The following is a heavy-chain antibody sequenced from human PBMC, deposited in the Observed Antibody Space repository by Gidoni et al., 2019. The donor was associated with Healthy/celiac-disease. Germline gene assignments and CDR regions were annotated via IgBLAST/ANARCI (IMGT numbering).Heavy chain of an antibody. V-gene: IGHV4-34*01. CDR3: ASGRAGIRGYSGYDRSKFDY. Sequence: QVQLQQWGAGLLKPSETLSLTCAVYGGSFSGYYWSWIRQPPGKGLEWIGEINHSGSTNYNPSLKSRVTISVDTSKNQFSLKLSSVTAADTAVYYCASGRAGIRGYSGYDRSKFDYWGQGTLVTVSS. CDR2: INHSGST. CDR1: GGSFSGYY. J-gene: IGHJ4*02. D-gene: IGHD5-12*01.